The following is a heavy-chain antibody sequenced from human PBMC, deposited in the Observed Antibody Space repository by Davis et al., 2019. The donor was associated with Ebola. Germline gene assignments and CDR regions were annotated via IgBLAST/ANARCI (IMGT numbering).Heavy chain of an antibody. D-gene: IGHD1-14*01. CDR1: GDSIRRYY. Sequence: SETLSLTCNVSGDSIRRYYWSWIRQPPGKGLEWIGYIYYTGSTDYNSSLKSRVTISVDTSKNQFSLKLTSVTAADTAVYYCGRETVWPGEIDPWGQGTLVTVSS. CDR3: GRETVWPGEIDP. V-gene: IGHV4-59*12. J-gene: IGHJ5*02. CDR2: IYYTGST.